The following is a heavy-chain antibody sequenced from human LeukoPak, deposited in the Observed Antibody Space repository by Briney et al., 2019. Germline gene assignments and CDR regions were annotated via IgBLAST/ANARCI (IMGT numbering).Heavy chain of an antibody. V-gene: IGHV4-31*03. J-gene: IGHJ6*02. Sequence: SETLSLTCTVSGGSISSGGYYWSWIRQHPGKGLEWIGYIYYSGSTYYNPSLKSRVTISVDTSKNQFSLKLSSVTAADTAVYYCARGYFALLYGMHVWGQGTTVPVSS. D-gene: IGHD1-1*01. CDR3: ARGYFALLYGMHV. CDR2: IYYSGST. CDR1: GGSISSGGYY.